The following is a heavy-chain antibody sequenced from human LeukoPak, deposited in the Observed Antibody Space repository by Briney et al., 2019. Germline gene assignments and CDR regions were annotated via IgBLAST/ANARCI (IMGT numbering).Heavy chain of an antibody. V-gene: IGHV3-7*01. CDR2: IKQDGSEK. CDR3: ARDRSSGYYYTFDY. D-gene: IGHD3-22*01. J-gene: IGHJ4*02. Sequence: GSLRLSCAASGFTFSSYWMSWVRQAPGKGLEWVANIKQDGSEKYYVDSVKGRFTISRDNAKNSLYLQMNSLRAEDTAVYYCARDRSSGYYYTFDYWGQGTLVTVSS. CDR1: GFTFSSYW.